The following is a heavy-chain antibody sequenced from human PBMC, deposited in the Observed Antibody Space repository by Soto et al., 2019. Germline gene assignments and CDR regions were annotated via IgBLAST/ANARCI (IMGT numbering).Heavy chain of an antibody. CDR3: ASGRDILGYFDY. V-gene: IGHV4-39*01. Sequence: SETLSLTCTVSGGSISSSSYYWGWLRQPPGKGLEWIGSIYYSGSTYYNPSLKSRVTISVDTSKNQFSLKLSSVTAADTAVYYCASGRDILGYFDYWGQGTLVTVSS. CDR2: IYYSGST. J-gene: IGHJ4*02. D-gene: IGHD2-15*01. CDR1: GGSISSSSYY.